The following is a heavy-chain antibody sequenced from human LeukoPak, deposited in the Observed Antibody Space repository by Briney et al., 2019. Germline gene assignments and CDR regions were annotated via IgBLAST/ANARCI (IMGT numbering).Heavy chain of an antibody. J-gene: IGHJ5*02. CDR3: ARHDYSNYGSWWFDP. V-gene: IGHV4-4*09. CDR2: IYTSGST. Sequence: SETLSLTCTVSGGSISSYYWSWIRQPPGKGLEWIGYIYTSGSTNYNPSLKSRVTISVDTSKIQFSLKLSSVTAADTAVYYCARHDYSNYGSWWFDPWGQGTLVTVSS. CDR1: GGSISSYY. D-gene: IGHD4-11*01.